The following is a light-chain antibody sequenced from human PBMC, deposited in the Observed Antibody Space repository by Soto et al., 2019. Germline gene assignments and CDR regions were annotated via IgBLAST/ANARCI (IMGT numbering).Light chain of an antibody. CDR3: CSYAGTNTPYV. CDR1: SSDVGSYNL. V-gene: IGLV2-23*01. J-gene: IGLJ1*01. CDR2: EGS. Sequence: QSALTQPASVSGSPGQSITISCTGTSSDVGSYNLVSWYQQHPGKAPKLMIYEGSKRPSGVSNRFSGSKSGNTASLTISGLQAEDEDDYYCCSYAGTNTPYVVGTGTKLTVL.